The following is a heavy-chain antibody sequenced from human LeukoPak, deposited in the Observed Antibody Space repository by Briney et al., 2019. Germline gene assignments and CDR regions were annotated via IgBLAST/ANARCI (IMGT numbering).Heavy chain of an antibody. CDR1: GFTFSNYG. Sequence: GGYLRLYCAAFGFTFSNYGMNWVRQAPGKGLEWVSRISSSGTYIDYTDSVKGRFTISRDNAKSSLYLQMNSLRAEDTAVYYCAKDEKDYWGQGTLVTVSS. CDR3: AKDEKDY. V-gene: IGHV3-21*01. CDR2: ISSSGTYI. J-gene: IGHJ4*02.